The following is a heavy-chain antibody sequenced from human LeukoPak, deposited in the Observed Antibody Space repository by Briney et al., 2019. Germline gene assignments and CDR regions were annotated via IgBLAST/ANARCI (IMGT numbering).Heavy chain of an antibody. J-gene: IGHJ5*02. V-gene: IGHV4-59*08. D-gene: IGHD3-10*01. CDR3: AGLRRGPGVTPNWFDP. CDR2: IYYSGST. CDR1: GGSISSYY. Sequence: PSETLSLTCTVSGGSISSYYWNWIRQPPGKGLEWIGYIYYSGSTNYNPSLKSRVTISVDTSKNQFSLKLSSVPAADTAVDYCAGLRRGPGVTPNWFDPWGQGTLVTVSS.